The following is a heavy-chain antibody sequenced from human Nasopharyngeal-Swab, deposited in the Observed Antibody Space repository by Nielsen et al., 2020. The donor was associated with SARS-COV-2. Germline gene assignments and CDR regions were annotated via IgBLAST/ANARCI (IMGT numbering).Heavy chain of an antibody. J-gene: IGHJ5*02. V-gene: IGHV1-2*02. Sequence: ASVKVSCKASGYTFTGYYMHWVRQAPGQGLEWMGWINPNSGGTNYAQKFQGRVTMTRDTSISTAYMELSSLRSEDTAVYYCARGRADSSGLYHQLYNWFDPWGQGTLVTVSS. CDR2: INPNSGGT. CDR1: GYTFTGYY. CDR3: ARGRADSSGLYHQLYNWFDP. D-gene: IGHD3-22*01.